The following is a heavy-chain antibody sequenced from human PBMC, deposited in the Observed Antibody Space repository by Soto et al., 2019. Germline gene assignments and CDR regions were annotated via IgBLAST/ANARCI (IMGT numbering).Heavy chain of an antibody. D-gene: IGHD2-15*01. CDR3: AKDVQYCSGGSCYDAFDI. CDR2: ISYDGSNK. CDR1: GFTFRSYG. J-gene: IGHJ3*02. V-gene: IGHV3-30*18. Sequence: GGSLRLSCAASGFTFRSYGMHWVRQAPGKGLEWVAVISYDGSNKYYADSVKGRFTISRDNSKNTLYLQMNSLRAEDTAVYYCAKDVQYCSGGSCYDAFDIWGQGTMVTVS.